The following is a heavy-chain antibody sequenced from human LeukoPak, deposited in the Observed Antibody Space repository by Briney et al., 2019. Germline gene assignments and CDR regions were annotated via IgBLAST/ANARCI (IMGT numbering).Heavy chain of an antibody. D-gene: IGHD1-26*01. J-gene: IGHJ4*02. Sequence: SETLSLTCFGSGGSINTGSYSWGWIRQPPGKALEWIGSIYSSGSAHYKPSLKTRISMSVDTSKNQFSLELSSVTAADTAVYYCARHDFYSASYPFDFWGQGTLVAVSS. CDR3: ARHDFYSASYPFDF. CDR1: GGSINTGSYS. CDR2: IYSSGSA. V-gene: IGHV4-39*01.